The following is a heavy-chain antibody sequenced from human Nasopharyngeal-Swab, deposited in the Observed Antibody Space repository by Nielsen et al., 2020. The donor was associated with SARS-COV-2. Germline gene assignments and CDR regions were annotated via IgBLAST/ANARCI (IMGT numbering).Heavy chain of an antibody. CDR1: GFTVSSNY. CDR3: AREGGYSYVYGMDV. V-gene: IGHV3-53*01. Sequence: GGSLRLSCAASGFTVSSNYMSWVRQAPGKGLEWVSVIYSGGSTYYADSVKGRFTISRDNSKNTLYLQMNSLRAEETAVYYCAREGGYSYVYGMDVWGQGTTVTVSS. CDR2: IYSGGST. J-gene: IGHJ6*02. D-gene: IGHD5-18*01.